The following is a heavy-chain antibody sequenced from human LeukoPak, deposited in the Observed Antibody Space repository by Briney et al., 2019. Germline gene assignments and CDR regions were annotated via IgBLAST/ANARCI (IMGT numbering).Heavy chain of an antibody. CDR2: INHSGST. J-gene: IGHJ5*02. V-gene: IGHV4-34*01. CDR1: GGSFSGYY. CDR3: ARGLGYYGSGSHR. D-gene: IGHD3-10*01. Sequence: SETLSLTRAVYGGSFSGYYWSWIRQPPGKGLEWIGEINHSGSTNYNPSLRSRVTISVDTSKNHFSLKLSSMTAADTAVYYCARGLGYYGSGSHRWGQGTLVTASS.